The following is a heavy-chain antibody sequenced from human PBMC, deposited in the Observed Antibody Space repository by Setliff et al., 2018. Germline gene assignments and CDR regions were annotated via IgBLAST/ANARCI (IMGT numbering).Heavy chain of an antibody. CDR2: TIPMFGTT. V-gene: IGHV1-69*05. D-gene: IGHD3-9*01. CDR1: GGTFSSYG. J-gene: IGHJ1*01. CDR3: VRQDILTVYFCAREFGVAARRNATGGEYFQH. Sequence: ASVKVSCKASGGTFSSYGISWVRQAPGQGLEWMGGTIPMFGTTSYARQFQGRVTIITDESTSTAYMQLSSLGSEDTAVYYCVRQDILTVYFCAREFGVAARRNATGGEYFQHWGQGTLVTVSS.